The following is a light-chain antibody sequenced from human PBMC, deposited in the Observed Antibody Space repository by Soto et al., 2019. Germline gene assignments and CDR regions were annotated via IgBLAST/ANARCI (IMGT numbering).Light chain of an antibody. J-gene: IGKJ4*01. Sequence: EIVLTQSPGTLSLSPGERATLSCRASQSVSSNYLAWYQQKPGQAPRLLIHGASSRATGIPDRFSGSGSGTDFTLTISSLEPEDSAVYYCQQYGTSPSTFGGGTKVDI. CDR1: QSVSSNY. V-gene: IGKV3-20*01. CDR2: GAS. CDR3: QQYGTSPST.